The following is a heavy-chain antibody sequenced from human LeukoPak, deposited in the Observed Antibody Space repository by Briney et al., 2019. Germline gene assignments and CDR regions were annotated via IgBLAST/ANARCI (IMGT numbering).Heavy chain of an antibody. Sequence: PGGSLRLSCAASGFTFSSYAMSWLRQCRGKGLEWVSAISGSGGSTYYADSMKGRFTISRDNSKNTLYLQMNSLRAEDTAVYYCAKDRLWEQWLVVGAFDIWGQGTMVTVSS. D-gene: IGHD6-19*01. V-gene: IGHV3-23*01. CDR3: AKDRLWEQWLVVGAFDI. CDR1: GFTFSSYA. J-gene: IGHJ3*02. CDR2: ISGSGGST.